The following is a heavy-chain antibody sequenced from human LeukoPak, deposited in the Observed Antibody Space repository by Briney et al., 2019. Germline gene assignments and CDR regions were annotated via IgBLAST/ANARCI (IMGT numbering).Heavy chain of an antibody. D-gene: IGHD3-16*02. J-gene: IGHJ4*02. V-gene: IGHV1-24*01. CDR2: FDPEDGET. Sequence: ASVKVSCKVSGYTLTELSMHWVRQAPGKGLEWMGGFDPEDGETIYAQKFQGRVTMTEDTSTDTAYMELSSLRSEDTAVYYCATEGPTFGGVIVMATFDYWGQGTLVSVSS. CDR3: ATEGPTFGGVIVMATFDY. CDR1: GYTLTELS.